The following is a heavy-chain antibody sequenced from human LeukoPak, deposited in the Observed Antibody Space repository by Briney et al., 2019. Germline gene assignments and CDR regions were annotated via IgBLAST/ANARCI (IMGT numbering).Heavy chain of an antibody. CDR1: GYTFTGYY. Sequence: ASVKVSCKTSGYTFTGYYMHWVRQAPGQGLEWMGWINPNSGGTNYAQKFQGRVTMTRDTSISTAYMELSRLRSDDTAVYYCARVQGYCSSTSCYPDTNFDYWGPGTLVTVS. CDR2: INPNSGGT. CDR3: ARVQGYCSSTSCYPDTNFDY. V-gene: IGHV1-2*02. D-gene: IGHD2-2*01. J-gene: IGHJ4*02.